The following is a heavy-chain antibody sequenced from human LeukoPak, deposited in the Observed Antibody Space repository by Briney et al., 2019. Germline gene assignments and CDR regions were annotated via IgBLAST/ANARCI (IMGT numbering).Heavy chain of an antibody. CDR2: ITGSGGNT. V-gene: IGHV3-23*01. CDR1: GFTFSNYA. D-gene: IGHD3-9*01. J-gene: IGHJ4*02. Sequence: PGGSLRLSCVASGFTFSNYAMSWVRQAPGKGLEWVSAITGSGGNTYYADSVKGRFTISRDNSKNTVFLQMSSLRAEDTAVYYCAKWGDYDVLTGYYVSDYWGQGTLVTVSS. CDR3: AKWGDYDVLTGYYVSDY.